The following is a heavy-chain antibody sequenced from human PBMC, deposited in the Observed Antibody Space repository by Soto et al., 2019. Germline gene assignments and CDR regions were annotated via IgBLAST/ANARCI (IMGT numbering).Heavy chain of an antibody. J-gene: IGHJ6*02. Sequence: SETLSLTCTVSGGSISSGGYYWSWIRQHPGKGLEWIGYIYYSGSTYYNPSLKSRVTISVDTSKNQFSLKLSSVTAADTAVYYCATRAYCLSSSCREDYFAMDVWGQGTTVTVSS. CDR3: ATRAYCLSSSCREDYFAMDV. CDR1: GGSISSGGYY. V-gene: IGHV4-31*03. D-gene: IGHD2-2*01. CDR2: IYYSGST.